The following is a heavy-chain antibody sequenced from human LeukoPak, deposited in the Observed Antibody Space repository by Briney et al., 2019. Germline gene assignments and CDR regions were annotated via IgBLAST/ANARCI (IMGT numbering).Heavy chain of an antibody. CDR1: GYTFTSYG. CDR3: ARGYCSSTSCSWYNWFDP. Sequence: ASVKVSCKASGYTFTSYGISWVRQAPGQGLEWMGWISAYNGNTNYAQKLQGRVTMTTDTSTSTAYMELRSLRSDDTAVYYCARGYCSSTSCSWYNWFDPWGQGTLVTVSS. D-gene: IGHD2-2*01. J-gene: IGHJ5*02. CDR2: ISAYNGNT. V-gene: IGHV1-18*04.